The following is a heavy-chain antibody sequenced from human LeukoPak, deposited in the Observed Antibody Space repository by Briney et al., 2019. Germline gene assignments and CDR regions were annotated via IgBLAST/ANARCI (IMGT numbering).Heavy chain of an antibody. CDR1: GFTFSSYA. Sequence: PGGSLRLSCAASGFTFSSYAMSWVRQAPGKGLEWVSAISGSGGSTYHADSVKGRFTISRDNSKNTLYLQMNSLRAEDTAVYYCAKDRGYYDSSGYLKSSHNFDYWGQGTLVTVSS. J-gene: IGHJ4*02. CDR3: AKDRGYYDSSGYLKSSHNFDY. CDR2: ISGSGGST. D-gene: IGHD3-22*01. V-gene: IGHV3-23*01.